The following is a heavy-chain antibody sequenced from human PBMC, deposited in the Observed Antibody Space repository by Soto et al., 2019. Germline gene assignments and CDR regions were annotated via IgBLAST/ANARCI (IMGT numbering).Heavy chain of an antibody. CDR3: ARDQPTTTYDILTGAYAFDI. Sequence: GASVKVSCKASGGTFSSYAISWVRQAPGQGLEWMGGIIPIFGTANYAQKFQGRVTITADESTSTAYMELSSLRSEDTAVYYCARDQPTTTYDILTGAYAFDIWGQGTMVTVSS. CDR2: IIPIFGTA. D-gene: IGHD3-9*01. CDR1: GGTFSSYA. V-gene: IGHV1-69*13. J-gene: IGHJ3*02.